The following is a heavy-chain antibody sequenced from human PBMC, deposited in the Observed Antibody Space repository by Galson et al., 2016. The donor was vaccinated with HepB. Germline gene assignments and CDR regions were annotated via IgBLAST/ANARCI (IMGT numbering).Heavy chain of an antibody. CDR3: ARAYGTGIRILEWVPHDVFDI. V-gene: IGHV3-30-3*01. J-gene: IGHJ3*02. Sequence: SLRLSCAGSGFTFSSYAIHWVRQAPGKGLEWVAVISYDGSNKYYADSVKGRFTISRDNSKNTLYLQMNSLRADDTAVYYCARAYGTGIRILEWVPHDVFDIWGQGTMVTVSS. D-gene: IGHD3-3*01. CDR1: GFTFSSYA. CDR2: ISYDGSNK.